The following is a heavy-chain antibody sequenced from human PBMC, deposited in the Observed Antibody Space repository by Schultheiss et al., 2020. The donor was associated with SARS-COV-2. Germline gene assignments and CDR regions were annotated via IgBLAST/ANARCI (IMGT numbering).Heavy chain of an antibody. D-gene: IGHD6-6*01. CDR2: ISYDGSNK. CDR1: GFTFSSYA. J-gene: IGHJ4*02. CDR3: AKESPSREYSSSNFDY. V-gene: IGHV3-30*04. Sequence: GGSLRLSCAASGFTFSSYAMHWVRQAPGKGLEWVAVISYDGSNKYYADSVKGRFTISRDNYKNTLYLQMNSLRAEDTAVYYCAKESPSREYSSSNFDYWGQGTLVTVSS.